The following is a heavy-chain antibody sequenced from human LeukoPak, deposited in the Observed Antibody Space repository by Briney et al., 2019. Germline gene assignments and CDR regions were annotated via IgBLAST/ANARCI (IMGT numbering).Heavy chain of an antibody. D-gene: IGHD6-6*01. CDR1: GGSISSYY. CDR2: IHASGST. CDR3: AREGSMTARPFVSIDY. V-gene: IGHV4-4*07. Sequence: SETLSLTCTVSGGSISSYYWSWIRQPAGKGLEWIGRIHASGSTDYNPSLESRVTMSVDTSKSQFSLRLSSVTAADTAAYYCAREGSMTARPFVSIDYWGQGTLVTVSS. J-gene: IGHJ4*02.